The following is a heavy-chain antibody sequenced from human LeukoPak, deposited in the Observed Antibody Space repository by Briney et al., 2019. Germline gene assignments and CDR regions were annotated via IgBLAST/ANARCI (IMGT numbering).Heavy chain of an antibody. Sequence: GGSLRLSCAASGFTFSNYWMHWVRQAPGKGLVWVSRINSNGSVTTYADSVKGRFTISRDNAKNSLYLQMNSLRAEDTAVYYCASGLLWFGESSKGRLDYWGQGTLVTVSS. CDR3: ASGLLWFGESSKGRLDY. J-gene: IGHJ4*02. V-gene: IGHV3-74*01. D-gene: IGHD3-10*01. CDR2: INSNGSVT. CDR1: GFTFSNYW.